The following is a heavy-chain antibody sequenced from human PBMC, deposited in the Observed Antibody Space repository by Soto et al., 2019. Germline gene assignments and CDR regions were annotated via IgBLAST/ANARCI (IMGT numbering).Heavy chain of an antibody. CDR1: GYSFTSYW. CDR3: ARQGPEVVGATNYFDY. CDR2: IYPGDSDT. V-gene: IGHV5-51*01. Sequence: EVQLVQSGAEVKKPGESLKISCKGSGYSFTSYWIGWVRQMPGKGLEWMGIIYPGDSDTRYSPSFQGQVTSSADKSISTAYLQWSSLKDSDTAMYYCARQGPEVVGATNYFDYWGQGTLVTVSS. D-gene: IGHD1-26*01. J-gene: IGHJ4*02.